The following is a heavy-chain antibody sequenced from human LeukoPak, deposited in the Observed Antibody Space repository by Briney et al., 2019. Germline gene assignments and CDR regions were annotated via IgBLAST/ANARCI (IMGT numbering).Heavy chain of an antibody. J-gene: IGHJ1*01. CDR2: INHSGST. CDR1: GGSFSGYY. Sequence: SETLSLTCAVYGGSFSGYYWSWIRQPPGKGLEWIGEINHSGSTNYNPSLKSRVTISVDTAKNQFSLKLSSVTAADTAVYYCARGRGDFWSGYYYSFQHWGQGTLVTVSS. D-gene: IGHD3-3*01. CDR3: ARGRGDFWSGYYYSFQH. V-gene: IGHV4-34*01.